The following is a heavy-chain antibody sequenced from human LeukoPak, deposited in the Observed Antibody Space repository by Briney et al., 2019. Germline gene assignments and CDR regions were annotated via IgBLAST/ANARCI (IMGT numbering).Heavy chain of an antibody. J-gene: IGHJ4*02. V-gene: IGHV4-39*07. CDR2: INHSGST. D-gene: IGHD3-3*01. Sequence: PSETLSLTCTVSGGSTSSSTYYWSWIRQPPGKGLEWIGEINHSGSTNYNPSLKSRVTISVDTSKNQFSLKLSSVTAADTAVYYCARGNRGRRFLEWSTGYWGQGTLVTVSS. CDR1: GGSTSSSTYY. CDR3: ARGNRGRRFLEWSTGY.